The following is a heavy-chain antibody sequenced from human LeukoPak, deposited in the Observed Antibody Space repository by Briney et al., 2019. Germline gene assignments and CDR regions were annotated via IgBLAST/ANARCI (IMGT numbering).Heavy chain of an antibody. CDR1: GYTFRIYW. V-gene: IGHV5-51*01. CDR2: IYPGDSDT. D-gene: IGHD4-17*01. Sequence: GESRKISCKGSGYTFRIYWIAWVRQMPGKGLEWMGTIYPGDSDTRYSPSFQGQVTISADESISTAYLQWSSLKASDTAIYYCARSGNYGEYVLWGQGTLVTVSS. CDR3: ARSGNYGEYVL. J-gene: IGHJ4*02.